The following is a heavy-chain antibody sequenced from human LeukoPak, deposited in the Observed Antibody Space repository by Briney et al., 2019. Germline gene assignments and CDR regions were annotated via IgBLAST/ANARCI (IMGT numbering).Heavy chain of an antibody. D-gene: IGHD6-6*01. V-gene: IGHV3-48*01. J-gene: IGHJ5*02. CDR3: ARRPPTGAALDH. CDR1: GFTFSSYA. CDR2: ISSSTSTI. Sequence: GGSLRLSCAASGFTFSSYAMSWVRQAPGKGLEWIAYISSSTSTINYADSVKGRFTISRDNANDSLFLQMNSLRVDDTAIYYCARRPPTGAALDHWGQGTRVTVSS.